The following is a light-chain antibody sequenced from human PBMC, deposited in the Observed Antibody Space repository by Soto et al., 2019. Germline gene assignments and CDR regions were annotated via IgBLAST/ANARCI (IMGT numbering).Light chain of an antibody. CDR2: EVS. V-gene: IGLV2-8*01. CDR1: SSDVGGYNY. CDR3: SSYSGTNYHYV. J-gene: IGLJ1*01. Sequence: QSALTQPPSASGSFGQSVTISCTGTSSDVGGYNYVSWYQQYPGKAPKLMIYEVSERPSGVPDRFSGSKSGNTASLTVSGLQADDEADYYCSSYSGTNYHYVFGTGTKVPS.